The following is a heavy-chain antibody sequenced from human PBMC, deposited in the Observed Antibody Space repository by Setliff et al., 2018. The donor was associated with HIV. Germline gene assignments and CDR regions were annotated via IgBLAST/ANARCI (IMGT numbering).Heavy chain of an antibody. CDR1: GFTFSSYS. J-gene: IGHJ6*02. Sequence: HPGGSLRLSCAASGFTFSSYSMNWVRQAPGKGLEWLSYISSTSTTIYYADSVKGRFTISRDNAKNSLYLEMNSLRVEDTAVYYCAREDQLLSGDYYYYGMDVWGQGTTVTVSS. V-gene: IGHV3-48*01. CDR3: AREDQLLSGDYYYYGMDV. CDR2: ISSTSTTI. D-gene: IGHD2-2*01.